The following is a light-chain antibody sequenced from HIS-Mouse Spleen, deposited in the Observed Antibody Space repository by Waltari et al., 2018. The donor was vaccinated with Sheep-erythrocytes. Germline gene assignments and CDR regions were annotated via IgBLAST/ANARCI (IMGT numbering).Light chain of an antibody. V-gene: IGLV3-10*01. CDR1: ALPKKKY. Sequence: YELTQPPSVSVSPGQTARLTCSGGALPKKKYAYWYPPKSVQAPVLVIYEDSKRPSGIPERFSGSSSGTMATLTISGAQVEDEADYYCYSTDSSGNHWVFGGGTKLTVL. CDR3: YSTDSSGNHWV. CDR2: EDS. J-gene: IGLJ3*02.